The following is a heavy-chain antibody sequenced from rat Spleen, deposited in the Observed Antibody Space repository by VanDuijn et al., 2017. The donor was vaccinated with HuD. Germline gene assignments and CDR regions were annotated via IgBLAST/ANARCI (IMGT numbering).Heavy chain of an antibody. V-gene: IGHV5-25*01. CDR3: VRQDTSGYSNWFAY. Sequence: EVQLVESGGGLVQPGRSMKLSCAASGFTFSNYYMAWVRQAPTKGLEWVATISYDGGRNFYRASVKGRFTISRDNAKNSLYLQMDSLRSEDTATYYCVRQDTSGYSNWFAYWGQGTLVTVSS. D-gene: IGHD4-3*01. CDR2: ISYDGGRN. CDR1: GFTFSNYY. J-gene: IGHJ3*01.